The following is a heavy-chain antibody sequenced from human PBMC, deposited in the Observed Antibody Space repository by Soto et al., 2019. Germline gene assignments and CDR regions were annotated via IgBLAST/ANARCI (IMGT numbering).Heavy chain of an antibody. V-gene: IGHV4-34*01. CDR3: ARGGATALREIFDY. CDR1: GGSFSGYY. D-gene: IGHD5-12*01. J-gene: IGHJ4*01. Sequence: SETPSLTCAVYGGSFSGYYWSWIRQRPGKGLEWIGEINHSGSTNYNPSLKSRVTISVDTSKNQFSLKLSSVTAADTAVYYCARGGATALREIFDYWGQGTLVTVSS. CDR2: INHSGST.